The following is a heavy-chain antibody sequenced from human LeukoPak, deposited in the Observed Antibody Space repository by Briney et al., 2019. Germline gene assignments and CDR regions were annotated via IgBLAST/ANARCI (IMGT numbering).Heavy chain of an antibody. D-gene: IGHD2-15*01. CDR2: ISGSGGST. V-gene: IGHV3-23*01. CDR3: AKELRDIVVVVAVYNWFDP. CDR1: GFTFSSYA. Sequence: GGSLRLSCAASGFTFSSYAMSWVRQAPGKGLEWVSAISGSGGSTYYADSVKGRFTISRDNSKNTLYLQMNSLRVEDTAVYHCAKELRDIVVVVAVYNWFDPWGQGTLVTVSS. J-gene: IGHJ5*02.